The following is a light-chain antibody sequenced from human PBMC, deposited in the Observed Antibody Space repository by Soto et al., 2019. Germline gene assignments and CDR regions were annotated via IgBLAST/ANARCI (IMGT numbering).Light chain of an antibody. Sequence: EIVLTQSPGTLSLSPGERATLSCRASQSVSSSYLAWYQQKPGQAPRLLIYGASSRATCIPDRFSGSGSGTDFTLTISRLEPEDFAVYYCQQYGSSQWTFGQGTKVEIK. CDR3: QQYGSSQWT. V-gene: IGKV3-20*01. J-gene: IGKJ1*01. CDR2: GAS. CDR1: QSVSSSY.